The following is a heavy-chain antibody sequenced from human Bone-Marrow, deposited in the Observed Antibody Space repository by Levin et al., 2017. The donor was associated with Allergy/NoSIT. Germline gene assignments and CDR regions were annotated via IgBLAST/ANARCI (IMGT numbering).Heavy chain of an antibody. Sequence: GESLKISCKGSGYSFTSYWISWVRQMPGKGLEWMGRIDPSDAYTNYSPAFQGHVTISADTSINTAYLQWSRLKSSDTAMYYCARRISSGWYSVDYWGQGTLVTVSS. V-gene: IGHV5-10-1*01. J-gene: IGHJ4*02. CDR2: IDPSDAYT. CDR1: GYSFTSYW. D-gene: IGHD6-19*01. CDR3: ARRISSGWYSVDY.